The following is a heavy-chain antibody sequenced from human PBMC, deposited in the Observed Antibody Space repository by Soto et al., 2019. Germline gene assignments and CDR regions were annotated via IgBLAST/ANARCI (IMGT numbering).Heavy chain of an antibody. V-gene: IGHV4-61*01. CDR2: IYYSGST. CDR1: GGSVSSGSYY. CDR3: AGTGAGYFGY. J-gene: IGHJ4*02. Sequence: ETLSLTCTVSGGSVSSGSYYWSWIRQPPGKGLEWFGYIYYSGSTNYNPSLKSRVTISVDTSKNQFSLKLSSVTAADTAVYYCAGTGAGYFGYWGEGTLVTVSS. D-gene: IGHD1-1*01.